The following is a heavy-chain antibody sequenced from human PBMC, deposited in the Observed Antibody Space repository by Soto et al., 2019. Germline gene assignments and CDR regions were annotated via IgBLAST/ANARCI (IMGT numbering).Heavy chain of an antibody. Sequence: QMQLVQSGPEVKKPGTSVKVSCKASGFTFTSSAVQWVRQARGQRLEWIGWIVVGSGNTNYAQKFQERVTIPRDMSTSTAYMELSSLRSEDTAVYYCAAGTWIQLWLTPNYWGQGTLVTVSS. CDR1: GFTFTSSA. V-gene: IGHV1-58*01. J-gene: IGHJ4*02. D-gene: IGHD5-18*01. CDR3: AAGTWIQLWLTPNY. CDR2: IVVGSGNT.